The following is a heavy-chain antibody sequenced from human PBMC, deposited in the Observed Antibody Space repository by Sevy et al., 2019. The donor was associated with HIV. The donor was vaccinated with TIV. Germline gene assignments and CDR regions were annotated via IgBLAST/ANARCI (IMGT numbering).Heavy chain of an antibody. V-gene: IGHV1-18*01. CDR3: ARAPSRIQGPGQYFHH. CDR2: ITPNNGNT. Sequence: ASVKVSCKASGYTFTNYRITWVRHAPGQGLEWMGWITPNNGNTNYARRLQGRVTMTTDTSTATAYMELRNLRSDDTAVYFCARAPSRIQGPGQYFHHWGQGTLVTVSS. CDR1: GYTFTNYR. J-gene: IGHJ1*01.